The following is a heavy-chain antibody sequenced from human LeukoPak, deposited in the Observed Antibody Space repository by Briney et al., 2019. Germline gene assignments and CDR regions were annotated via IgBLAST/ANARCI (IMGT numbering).Heavy chain of an antibody. CDR3: AIMGLFDY. V-gene: IGHV3-21*01. Sequence: PGGSLRLSCAASGLTFSSCSMNWVRQAPGKGLEWVSSISSSSSYIYYADSVKGRFTISRDNAKNSLYLQMNSLRAEDTAVYYCAIMGLFDYWGQGTLVTVSS. CDR2: ISSSSSYI. CDR1: GLTFSSCS. J-gene: IGHJ4*02.